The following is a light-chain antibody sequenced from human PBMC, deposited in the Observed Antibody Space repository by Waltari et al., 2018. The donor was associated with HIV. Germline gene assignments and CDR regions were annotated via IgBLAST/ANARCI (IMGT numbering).Light chain of an antibody. CDR1: GSDFLDYNS. V-gene: IGLV2-14*01. CDR2: EIN. Sequence: QSALTQPASVSGSPGQSITISCTGAGSDFLDYNSVSWYQHHPGKAPKVIIYEINNRPSGVSSRFSGSISGNTASLTISGLQAEDEADYFCTSYISSASPEFGGGTKVTVV. CDR3: TSYISSASPE. J-gene: IGLJ3*02.